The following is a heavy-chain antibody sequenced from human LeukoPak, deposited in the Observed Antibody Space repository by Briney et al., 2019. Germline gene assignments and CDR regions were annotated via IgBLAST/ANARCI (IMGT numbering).Heavy chain of an antibody. D-gene: IGHD5-24*01. J-gene: IGHJ4*02. V-gene: IGHV4-34*01. CDR1: GGSFSGYY. CDR2: IYYSGSI. CDR3: ARRGDGYNFDY. Sequence: SETLSLTCAVYGGSFSGYYWSWIRQPPGKGLEWIGSIYYSGSIYYNPSLKSRVTISVDTSKSQFSLKLSSVTAADTAVYYCARRGDGYNFDYWGQGTLVTVSS.